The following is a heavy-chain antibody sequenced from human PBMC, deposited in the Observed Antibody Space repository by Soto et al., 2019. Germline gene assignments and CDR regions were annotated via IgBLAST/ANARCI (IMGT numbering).Heavy chain of an antibody. CDR1: GFTFSSYA. Sequence: GGSLRLSCAASGFTFSSYAMSWVRQAPGKGLEWVSAISGSGGSTYYADSVKGRFTISGDNSKNTLYLQMNSLRAEDTAVYYCAKDRVRSQRVSVMDVWGKGTTVTVSS. CDR2: ISGSGGST. V-gene: IGHV3-23*01. J-gene: IGHJ6*03. D-gene: IGHD3-10*01. CDR3: AKDRVRSQRVSVMDV.